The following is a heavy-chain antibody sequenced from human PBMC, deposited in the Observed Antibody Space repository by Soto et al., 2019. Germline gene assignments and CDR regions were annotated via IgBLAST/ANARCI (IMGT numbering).Heavy chain of an antibody. Sequence: GASVKVSCKASGYTFTSYDINWARQATGQGLEWMGWMNPNSGNTGYAQKFQGRVTMTRNTSVSTAYMELSSLRSEDTAVYYCARDSSSSDFDYWGQGTLVTVSS. D-gene: IGHD6-6*01. V-gene: IGHV1-8*01. CDR2: MNPNSGNT. J-gene: IGHJ4*02. CDR3: ARDSSSSDFDY. CDR1: GYTFTSYD.